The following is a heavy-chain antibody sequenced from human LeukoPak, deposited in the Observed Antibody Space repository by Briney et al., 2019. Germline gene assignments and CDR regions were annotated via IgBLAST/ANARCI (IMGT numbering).Heavy chain of an antibody. V-gene: IGHV3-23*01. D-gene: IGHD3-10*01. J-gene: IGHJ4*02. Sequence: GGSLRLSCAASGFPFNTYAMSWVRQAAGKGLEWVSSIGRSGGTTFHADSVKGRFTISRDNSKNTLYLQMNSLRAEDTAVYYCVKRGAPSGSYYKGFDYWGQGTLVTVSS. CDR2: IGRSGGTT. CDR1: GFPFNTYA. CDR3: VKRGAPSGSYYKGFDY.